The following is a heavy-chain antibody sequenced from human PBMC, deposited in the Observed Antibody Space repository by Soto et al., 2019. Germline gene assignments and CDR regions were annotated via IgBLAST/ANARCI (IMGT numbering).Heavy chain of an antibody. D-gene: IGHD3-16*01. J-gene: IGHJ6*02. CDR2: ISYAGGNK. V-gene: IGHV3-30*18. CDR3: AKDGGAGNFYYYGADV. Sequence: GGPLRLSCAAPGFTFSNFGMHWVRQAPGKGLEWVAFISYAGGNKYYADSVKGRFTISRDNSKTLYLQMNSLRREDTAVYYCAKDGGAGNFYYYGADVWGQGTTVTVSS. CDR1: GFTFSNFG.